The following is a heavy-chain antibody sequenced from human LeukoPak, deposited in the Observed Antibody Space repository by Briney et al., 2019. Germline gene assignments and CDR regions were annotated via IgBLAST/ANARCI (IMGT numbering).Heavy chain of an antibody. CDR3: ARVVDILTGSASYFDY. CDR2: ISAYNGNT. CDR1: GYTFTSYG. V-gene: IGHV1-18*01. J-gene: IGHJ4*02. Sequence: ASVKVSCKASGYTFTSYGISWVRQAPGQGLEWRGWISAYNGNTNYAQKLQGRVTMTTDTSTSTAYMELRSLRSADTAVYYCARVVDILTGSASYFDYWGQGTLVTVSS. D-gene: IGHD3-9*01.